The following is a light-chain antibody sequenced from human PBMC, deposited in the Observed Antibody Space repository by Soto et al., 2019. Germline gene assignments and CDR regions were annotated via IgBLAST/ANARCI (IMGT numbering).Light chain of an antibody. Sequence: DIQMTQSPSSLSASVGDRVTITCRASQRVSTYLNWYQQKPEKAPKLLIYAASSLQSGVPSRFSGSGSETDFTLTISSLQPEDFATYYCQQSYSTPRTFGQGTKLEIK. CDR1: QRVSTY. J-gene: IGKJ2*01. CDR2: AAS. V-gene: IGKV1-39*01. CDR3: QQSYSTPRT.